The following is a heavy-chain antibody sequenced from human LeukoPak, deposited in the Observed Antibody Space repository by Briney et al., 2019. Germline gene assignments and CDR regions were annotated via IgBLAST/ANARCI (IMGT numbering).Heavy chain of an antibody. J-gene: IGHJ4*02. D-gene: IGHD5-18*01. CDR1: GFTFDDYG. Sequence: GGSLRLSCAASGFTFDDYGMSWVRQAPGKGLEWVSGIDWNGGSTGYADSVKGRFTISRDNAKNTLYLQMNSLRAEDTAVYYCARGGGYSYGSFDYWGQGTLVTVSS. CDR3: ARGGGYSYGSFDY. V-gene: IGHV3-20*04. CDR2: IDWNGGST.